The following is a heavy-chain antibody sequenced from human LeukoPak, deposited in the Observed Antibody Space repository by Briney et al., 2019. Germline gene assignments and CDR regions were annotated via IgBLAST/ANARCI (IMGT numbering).Heavy chain of an antibody. D-gene: IGHD6-6*01. Sequence: ASVKVSCKASGYTFTSYYMHWVRQAPGQGLEWMGWISAYNGNTNYAQKLQGRVTMTTDTSTSTAYMELRSLRSDDTAVYYCARAIAARPMGYWGQGTLVTVSS. J-gene: IGHJ4*02. CDR3: ARAIAARPMGY. CDR1: GYTFTSYY. CDR2: ISAYNGNT. V-gene: IGHV1-18*04.